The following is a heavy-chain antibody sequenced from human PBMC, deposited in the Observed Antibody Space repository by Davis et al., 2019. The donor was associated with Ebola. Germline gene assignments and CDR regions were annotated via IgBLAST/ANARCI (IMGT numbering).Heavy chain of an antibody. J-gene: IGHJ4*02. Sequence: PSETLSLTCTVSGGSISSYYWSWIRQPPGKGLEWIGYIYYSGSTNYNPSLKSRVTISVDTSKNQFSLKLSSVTAADTAVYYCASVGNDGFFDYWGQGTLVTVSS. CDR1: GGSISSYY. CDR3: ASVGNDGFFDY. V-gene: IGHV4-59*01. CDR2: IYYSGST. D-gene: IGHD1-1*01.